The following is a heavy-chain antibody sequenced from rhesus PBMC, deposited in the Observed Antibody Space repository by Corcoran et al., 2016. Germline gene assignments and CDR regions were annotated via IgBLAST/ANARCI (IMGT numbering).Heavy chain of an antibody. J-gene: IGHJ4*01. V-gene: IGHV2-174*01. CDR2: IYGDDDK. CDR3: ARGVWGSSHFDY. D-gene: IGHD3-34*01. Sequence: VTLKESGTALVKPTQTLALTCTFSGFSLTTSGMGVGWIRQPPGKALEWLALIYGDDDKRYSTSLKSRLTISKDTSKNQVVLTMTNMDPVDTATYYCARGVWGSSHFDYWGQGVLVTVSS. CDR1: GFSLTTSGMG.